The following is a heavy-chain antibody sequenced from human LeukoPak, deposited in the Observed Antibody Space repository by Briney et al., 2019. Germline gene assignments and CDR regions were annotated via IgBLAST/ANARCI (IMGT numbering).Heavy chain of an antibody. V-gene: IGHV1-69*05. CDR1: GGTFSGYA. CDR2: IIPIFGTA. CDR3: ASLFTMVRGVFDY. Sequence: SVKVSCKASGGTFSGYAISWVRQDPGQGLEWMGRIIPIFGTANYAQKFQGRVTVTTDESTSTAYMELSSLRSEDTAVYYCASLFTMVRGVFDYWGQGTLVTVSS. D-gene: IGHD3-10*01. J-gene: IGHJ4*02.